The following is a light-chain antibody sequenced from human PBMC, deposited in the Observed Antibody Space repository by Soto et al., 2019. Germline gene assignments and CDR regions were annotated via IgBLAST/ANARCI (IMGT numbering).Light chain of an antibody. CDR1: QDIKKY. Sequence: DLQMTQSPTSLSASVGDRVTITCQASQDIKKYLNWYQQKPGKAPKLLIYDASNLEAGVPSRFSGSGSRTHFTLTITTLQPEDIATYYCQQYDTFRTFGQGTKVEIK. V-gene: IGKV1-33*01. CDR2: DAS. CDR3: QQYDTFRT. J-gene: IGKJ1*01.